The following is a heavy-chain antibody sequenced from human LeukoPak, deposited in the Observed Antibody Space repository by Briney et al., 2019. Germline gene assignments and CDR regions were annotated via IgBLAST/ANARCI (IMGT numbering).Heavy chain of an antibody. D-gene: IGHD3-9*01. Sequence: GASVKVSCTASGYTFTGYYLHWVRQAPGQGLEWMGWINPNSRGTNYAQKFQGRVTMTRDTSISTAYVELRSLRSDDTAVYYCARDGQNILTPFDYWGQGTLVTVSS. CDR3: ARDGQNILTPFDY. CDR2: INPNSRGT. CDR1: GYTFTGYY. J-gene: IGHJ4*02. V-gene: IGHV1-2*02.